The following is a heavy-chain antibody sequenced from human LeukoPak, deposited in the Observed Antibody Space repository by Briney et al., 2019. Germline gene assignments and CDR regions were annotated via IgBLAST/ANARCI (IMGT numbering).Heavy chain of an antibody. CDR2: IYPGDSDT. J-gene: IGHJ4*02. D-gene: IGHD3-10*01. CDR3: ASDQYYYGSGRPRGYFDY. Sequence: GESLKISCKGSGYSFTSYWIGWVRQMPGKGLEWMGIIYPGDSDTRYSPSFQGQVTISADKSISTAYLQWSSLKASDTAMYYCASDQYYYGSGRPRGYFDYWGQGTLVTVSS. V-gene: IGHV5-51*01. CDR1: GYSFTSYW.